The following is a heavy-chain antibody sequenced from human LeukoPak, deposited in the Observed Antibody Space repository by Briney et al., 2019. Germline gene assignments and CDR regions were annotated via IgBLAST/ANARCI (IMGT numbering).Heavy chain of an antibody. V-gene: IGHV4-59*08. D-gene: IGHD1-14*01. Sequence: TSETLSLTCTVSGGSITSYYWDWIRQPPGKGLEWIGYSYYSGTTNYSPSLKGRVTISVDTSQSQFSLKLNSVTAADTAVYYCAGDYNVSPGNFDCWGQGTLVTVSS. CDR2: SYYSGTT. CDR1: GGSITSYY. CDR3: AGDYNVSPGNFDC. J-gene: IGHJ4*02.